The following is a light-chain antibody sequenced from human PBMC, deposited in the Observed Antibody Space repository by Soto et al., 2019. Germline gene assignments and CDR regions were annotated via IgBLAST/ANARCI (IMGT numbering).Light chain of an antibody. CDR3: ATWDDSLNGFYV. J-gene: IGLJ1*01. V-gene: IGLV2-11*01. CDR2: TVN. CDR1: SSDVGGYNY. Sequence: QSALTQPRSVSGSPGQSVTISCTGTSSDVGGYNYVSWYQQHPGKAPKLLIYTVNKRPSGVPDRFSGSKSGTSASLAISGLRSDDEADYFCATWDDSLNGFYVFGTGTKLTVL.